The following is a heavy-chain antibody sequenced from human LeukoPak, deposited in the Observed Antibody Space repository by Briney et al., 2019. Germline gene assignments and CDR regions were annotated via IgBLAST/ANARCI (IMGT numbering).Heavy chain of an antibody. J-gene: IGHJ4*02. CDR2: IIPIFGTA. V-gene: IGHV1-69*13. Sequence: GAAVKVSCKASGGTFSSYAISWVRQAPGQGLEWMGGIIPIFGTANYAQKFQGRVTITADESTSTAYMELSSLRSEDTAVYYCARAPGRGHLYDSSGQLGYWGQGTLVTVSS. CDR1: GGTFSSYA. CDR3: ARAPGRGHLYDSSGQLGY. D-gene: IGHD3-22*01.